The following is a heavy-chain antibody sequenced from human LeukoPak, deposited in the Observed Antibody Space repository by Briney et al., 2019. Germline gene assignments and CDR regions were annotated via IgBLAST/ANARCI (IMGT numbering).Heavy chain of an antibody. J-gene: IGHJ4*02. V-gene: IGHV4-59*01. CDR1: GDSISSYY. CDR3: ARGGARGYSYGGLDY. CDR2: IYDSGST. Sequence: PSETLSLTCTVSGDSISSYYWSWIRQSPGKGLEWIGYIYDSGSTNYNSSLKSRVSISVDTSKNQFSLKLSSVIAADTAVYYCARGGARGYSYGGLDYWGQGTLVTVSS. D-gene: IGHD5-18*01.